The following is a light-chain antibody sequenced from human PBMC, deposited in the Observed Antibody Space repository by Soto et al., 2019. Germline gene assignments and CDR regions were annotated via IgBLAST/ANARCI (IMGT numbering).Light chain of an antibody. CDR2: KAS. Sequence: IQMTPSPTTLSLSLGERAAIPCRASQTISSWLAWYQQKPGKAPKLLIYKASTLKSGVPSRFSGSGSGTEFTLTISSLQPEDFATYYCQQSYKTPHTFGQGTRLDIK. V-gene: IGKV1-5*03. J-gene: IGKJ5*01. CDR1: QTISSW. CDR3: QQSYKTPHT.